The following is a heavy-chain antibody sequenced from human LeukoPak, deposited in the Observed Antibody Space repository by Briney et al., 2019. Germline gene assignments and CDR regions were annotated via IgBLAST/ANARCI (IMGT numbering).Heavy chain of an antibody. D-gene: IGHD6-19*01. CDR1: GYTFTGYY. V-gene: IGHV1-2*02. CDR3: ARDPGGWYDYGMDV. CDR2: INPNSGGT. J-gene: IGHJ6*02. Sequence: ASVKVSCKASGYTFTGYYMHWVRQAPGQGLEWMGWINPNSGGTNYAQKFQGRVTMTRDTSISTAYMELSRLRSDDTAVYYCARDPGGWYDYGMDVWGQGTTVTVSS.